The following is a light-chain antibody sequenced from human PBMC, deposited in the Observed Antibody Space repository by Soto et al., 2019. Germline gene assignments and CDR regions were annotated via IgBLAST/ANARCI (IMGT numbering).Light chain of an antibody. Sequence: QSVLTQPPSASGSPGQSVAISCTGTSSDIGAYKFVSWYQQHPGKAPKLIIYEVSIRPSGVPDRFSGSKSGNTAFLTVSGLLAEDEADYYCSLYAGSNNVVFGGGTKVTVL. CDR2: EVS. CDR3: SLYAGSNNVV. CDR1: SSDIGAYKF. J-gene: IGLJ2*01. V-gene: IGLV2-8*01.